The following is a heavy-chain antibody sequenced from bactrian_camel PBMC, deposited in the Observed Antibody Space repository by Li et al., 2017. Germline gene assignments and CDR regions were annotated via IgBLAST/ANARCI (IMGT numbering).Heavy chain of an antibody. V-gene: IGHV3-3*01. Sequence: HVQLVESGGGSVQAGGSLTLTCAAANVTVCMGWFRQVPGKERDVVATIDYWGDSAYADSVKGRFTISKGKPEDTVYLQMDHLKTEDTAIYYCAAGWSYGVGTLLRRHYDYWGQGTQVTVS. J-gene: IGHJ4*01. D-gene: IGHD5*01. CDR1: NVTVC. CDR2: IDYWGDSA. CDR3: AAGWSYGVGTLLRRHYDY.